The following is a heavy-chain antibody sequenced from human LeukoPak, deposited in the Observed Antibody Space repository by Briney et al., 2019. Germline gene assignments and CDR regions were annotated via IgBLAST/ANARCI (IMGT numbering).Heavy chain of an antibody. CDR2: IYYSGSP. D-gene: IGHD4-23*01. CDR1: GASITDYY. CDR3: AYGGAAYKTGY. V-gene: IGHV4-59*01. Sequence: PSETLSLTCSVSGASITDYYWSWIRQPPAKGLEWIGYIYYSGSPNYNPSLKSRVTLSLDTSQNQFSLKLTSVTAADTAVYYCAYGGAAYKTGYWGQGTLVTVSS. J-gene: IGHJ4*02.